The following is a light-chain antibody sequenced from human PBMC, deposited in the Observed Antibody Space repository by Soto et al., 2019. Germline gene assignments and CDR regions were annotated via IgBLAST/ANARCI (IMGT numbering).Light chain of an antibody. CDR3: QQYGSSGT. J-gene: IGKJ1*01. Sequence: THSPSALTLSPGEKATLSCRASQSVSTNYLAWYQQKPGQAPRLLIDGASNRATGIPDRFSGSGSGTDFTLTISRLEPDDVAVYYCQQYGSSGTFGQGTKVDIK. CDR1: QSVSTNY. CDR2: GAS. V-gene: IGKV3-20*01.